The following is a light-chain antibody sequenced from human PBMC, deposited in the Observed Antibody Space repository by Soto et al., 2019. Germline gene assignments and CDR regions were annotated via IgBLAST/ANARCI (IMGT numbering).Light chain of an antibody. Sequence: QSALTQPASVSGSPGQSITISCTGTSSDIGAYNFVSWYQQHPGKAPKLMLYDVNIRPSGVSNRFSGSKSGNTASLTISGLQAEDEADYYFTSWTTSPTMIFGGGTKVTVL. CDR3: TSWTTSPTMI. V-gene: IGLV2-14*03. J-gene: IGLJ2*01. CDR2: DVN. CDR1: SSDIGAYNF.